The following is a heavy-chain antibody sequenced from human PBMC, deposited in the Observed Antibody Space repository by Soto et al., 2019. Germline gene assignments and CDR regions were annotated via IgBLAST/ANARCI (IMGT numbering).Heavy chain of an antibody. CDR3: ARTSYVWGSYRSDDALDI. CDR1: GYIFIRYG. CDR2: ISAYKGDT. J-gene: IGHJ3*02. Sequence: QVQLVQSGAEGKKPGASVKVSCKASGYIFIRYGISWVREAPGQGLEWMGWISAYKGDTNYAQKVQGRVTMTTDTSTSTAYMEVRSLRFDDTAVYYCARTSYVWGSYRSDDALDIWGQGTMVTVSS. D-gene: IGHD3-16*02. V-gene: IGHV1-18*01.